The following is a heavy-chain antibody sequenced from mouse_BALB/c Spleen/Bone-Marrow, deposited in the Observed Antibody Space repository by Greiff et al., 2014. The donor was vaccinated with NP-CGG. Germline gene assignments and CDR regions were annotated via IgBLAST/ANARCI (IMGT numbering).Heavy chain of an antibody. CDR3: TRQGICDERTAMDY. V-gene: IGHV5-6*01. CDR1: GFTFSSYG. J-gene: IGHJ4*01. Sequence: EVKLVESGGDLVKPGGSLKLSCAASGFTFSSYGMSWVRQTPDKRLEWVATISSGGTNTYYPDSVKGRFTISRDNAKNTLYLQMSSLKSEDTAMYYCTRQGICDERTAMDYWGQGTSVTVSS. CDR2: ISSGGTNT.